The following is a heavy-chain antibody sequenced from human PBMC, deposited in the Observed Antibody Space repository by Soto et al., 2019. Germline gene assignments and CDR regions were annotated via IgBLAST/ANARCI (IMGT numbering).Heavy chain of an antibody. V-gene: IGHV3-23*01. CDR2: ISGSGGST. D-gene: IGHD3-22*01. J-gene: IGHJ4*02. CDR3: AKDPYLYYYDSSGYSLFDY. CDR1: GFTFSSYA. Sequence: PGGSLRLSCAASGFTFSSYAMSWVRQAPGKGLEWVSAISGSGGSTYYADSVKGRFTISRDNSKNTLYLQMNSLRAEDTAVYYCAKDPYLYYYDSSGYSLFDYWGQGTLVTVSS.